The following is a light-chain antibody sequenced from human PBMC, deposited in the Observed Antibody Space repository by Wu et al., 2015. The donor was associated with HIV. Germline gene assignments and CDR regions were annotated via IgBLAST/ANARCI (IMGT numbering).Light chain of an antibody. CDR3: HQHARTPPT. J-gene: IGKJ4*01. CDR2: GAS. CDR1: QSVTSDF. V-gene: IGKV3-20*01. Sequence: IVLTQSPGTLSLSPGERATLSCRASQSVTSDFFAWYQQKPGQAPKLLIYGASSRATGIPDRFSGSGSGTDFILTINRLEPEDFAVYSCHQHARTPPTFGTGTRVEIK.